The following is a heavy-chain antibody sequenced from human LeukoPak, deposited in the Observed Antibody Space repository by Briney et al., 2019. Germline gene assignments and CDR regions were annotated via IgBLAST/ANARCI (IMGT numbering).Heavy chain of an antibody. CDR1: GFTVSRNY. V-gene: IGHV3-53*01. CDR2: IHISGRK. J-gene: IGHJ4*02. CDR3: ARGGISAAGYPTSMSLHPLDY. Sequence: PGGSLRLSCAVSGFTVSRNYMSWVRQAPGKGLEWVSVIHISGRKYYDDSVKGRFSVSRDDSNNTLYLQKRRMRGEDADLYYCARGGISAAGYPTSMSLHPLDYWGQGTRVTVSS. D-gene: IGHD6-13*01.